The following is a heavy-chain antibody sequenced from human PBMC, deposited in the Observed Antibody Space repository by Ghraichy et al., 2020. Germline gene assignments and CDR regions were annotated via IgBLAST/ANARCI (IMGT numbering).Heavy chain of an antibody. J-gene: IGHJ4*02. D-gene: IGHD2-2*01. CDR1: GFTFSSYA. CDR3: AKDSEGYCSSTSCLWDY. CDR2: ISGSGGST. V-gene: IGHV3-23*01. Sequence: GGSLRLSCAASGFTFSSYAMSWVRQAPGKGLEWVSAISGSGGSTYYADSVKGRFTISRDNSKNTLYLQMNSLRAEDTAVYYCAKDSEGYCSSTSCLWDYWGQGTLVTVSS.